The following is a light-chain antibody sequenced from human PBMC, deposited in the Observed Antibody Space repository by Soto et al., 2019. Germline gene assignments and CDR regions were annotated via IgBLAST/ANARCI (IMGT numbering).Light chain of an antibody. CDR1: QSISNH. CDR3: QQSYSSPPT. V-gene: IGKV1-39*01. J-gene: IGKJ1*01. Sequence: DIPMTQSPSSLSASGEDRVIITCRASQSISNHLNWYQQKPGKAPKLLIFAASSLQSGVPSRFSGSRSGPDFTLTISSLHPEDFATYYCQQSYSSPPTFGQGTKVEIK. CDR2: AAS.